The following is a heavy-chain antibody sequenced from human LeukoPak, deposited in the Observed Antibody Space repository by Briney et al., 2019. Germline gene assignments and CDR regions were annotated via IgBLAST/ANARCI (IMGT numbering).Heavy chain of an antibody. CDR3: ASYGSGSSDWFDP. CDR2: INHSGST. CDR1: GGSFSGYY. D-gene: IGHD3-10*01. Sequence: SETLSLTCAVGGGSFSGYYWSWIRQPPGKGVGWIGDINHSGSTNYNPSFKGRVTISVDTSKNKCSLKLSSVTAADTAVYYCASYGSGSSDWFDPWGEGTLVTVSS. V-gene: IGHV4-34*01. J-gene: IGHJ5*02.